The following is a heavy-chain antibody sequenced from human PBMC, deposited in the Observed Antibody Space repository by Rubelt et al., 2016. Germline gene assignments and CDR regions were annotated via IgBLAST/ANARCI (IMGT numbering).Heavy chain of an antibody. CDR3: ARAASSGDRHYYYYYGMDV. Sequence: GSTSYAQKLQGRVTMTTDTSTSTAYMELRSLRSDDTAVYYCARAASSGDRHYYYYYGMDVWGQGTTVTVSS. V-gene: IGHV1-18*01. D-gene: IGHD5-24*01. CDR2: GST. J-gene: IGHJ6*02.